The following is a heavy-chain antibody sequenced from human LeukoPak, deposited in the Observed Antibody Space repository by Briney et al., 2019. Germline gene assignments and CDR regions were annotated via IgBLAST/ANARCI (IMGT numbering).Heavy chain of an antibody. CDR3: AREGYYGSGSYGNYYGMGV. CDR2: ISSSSSYI. J-gene: IGHJ6*04. V-gene: IGHV3-21*01. D-gene: IGHD3-10*01. Sequence: PGGSLRLSCAASGFTFSSYSMNWVRQAPGKGLEWVSSISSSSSYIYYADSVKGRFTISRDNAKNSLYLQMNSLRAEDTAVYYCAREGYYGSGSYGNYYGMGVWGKGTTVTVSS. CDR1: GFTFSSYS.